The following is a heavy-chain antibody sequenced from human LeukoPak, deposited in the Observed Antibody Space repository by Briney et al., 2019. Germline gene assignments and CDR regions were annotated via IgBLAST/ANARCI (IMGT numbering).Heavy chain of an antibody. V-gene: IGHV5-51*01. CDR1: GYYFNNFW. J-gene: IGHJ4*02. D-gene: IGHD1-26*01. CDR3: AGPVGPNRGPFDS. Sequence: GESLKISCQTSGYYFNNFWIGWVRQMPGRGLEWMGIIFPDDSDTRYSPSFEGQVTISVDKSISTAYLQWTSLKASDTAIYYCAGPVGPNRGPFDSWGQGTLVTVSS. CDR2: IFPDDSDT.